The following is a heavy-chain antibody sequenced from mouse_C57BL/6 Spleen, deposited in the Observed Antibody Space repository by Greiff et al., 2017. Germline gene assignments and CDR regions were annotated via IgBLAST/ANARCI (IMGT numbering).Heavy chain of an antibody. CDR2: ISDGGSYT. J-gene: IGHJ2*01. V-gene: IGHV5-4*01. D-gene: IGHD1-1*01. Sequence: EVQVVESGGGLVKPGGSLKLSCAASGFTFSSYAMSWVRQTPEKRLEWVATISDGGSYTYYPDNVKGRFTISRDNAKNNLYLQMSHLKSEDTAMYYCAREDYDYFDYWGQGTTLTVSS. CDR1: GFTFSSYA. CDR3: AREDYDYFDY.